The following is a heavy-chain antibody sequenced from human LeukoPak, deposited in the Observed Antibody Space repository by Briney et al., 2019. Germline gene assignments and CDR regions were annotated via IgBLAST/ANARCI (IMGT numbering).Heavy chain of an antibody. J-gene: IGHJ4*02. Sequence: SSVKVSCKASGGTFSSYAISWVRQAPGQGREWMGRIIPIFGTANYAQKFQGRVTITTDESTSTAYMELRSLRSDDTAVYYCARDTSIAARGDYWGQGTLVTVSS. CDR1: GGTFSSYA. CDR2: IIPIFGTA. D-gene: IGHD6-6*01. V-gene: IGHV1-69*05. CDR3: ARDTSIAARGDY.